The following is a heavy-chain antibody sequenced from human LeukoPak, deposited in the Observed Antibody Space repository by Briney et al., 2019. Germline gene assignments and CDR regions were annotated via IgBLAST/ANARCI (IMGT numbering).Heavy chain of an antibody. Sequence: GGSLRLSCAASGFTFSFYGMHWVRQAPGKGLEWVAFIRYDGSNKYSADSVKGRFTISRDNSKNTLYPQMNSLRAEDTAVYYCAGATTYYYYYMDVWGKGTTVTVSS. CDR3: AGATTYYYYYMDV. V-gene: IGHV3-30*02. CDR2: IRYDGSNK. D-gene: IGHD1-26*01. CDR1: GFTFSFYG. J-gene: IGHJ6*03.